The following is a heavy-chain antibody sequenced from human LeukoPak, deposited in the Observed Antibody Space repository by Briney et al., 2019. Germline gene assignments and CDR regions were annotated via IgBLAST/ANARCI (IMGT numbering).Heavy chain of an antibody. J-gene: IGHJ4*02. Sequence: ASVKVSCKASGYTLSSYGVNWVRQAPGQGLEWMGWISIYNGNTEYAQILQGRVTMTTDTSTSTVYMELTSLRSDDTAVYYCARGPYYYGSGFADFDYWGQGTLVTVSS. CDR3: ARGPYYYGSGFADFDY. CDR1: GYTLSSYG. CDR2: ISIYNGNT. D-gene: IGHD3-10*01. V-gene: IGHV1-18*04.